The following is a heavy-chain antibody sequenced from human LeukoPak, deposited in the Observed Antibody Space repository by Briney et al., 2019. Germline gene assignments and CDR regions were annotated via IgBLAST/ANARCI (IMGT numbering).Heavy chain of an antibody. D-gene: IGHD2-21*02. CDR1: GYTFTSYY. CDR2: INPSGGST. V-gene: IGHV1-46*01. CDR3: ARDTTYCGRGCYSLTDY. Sequence: ASVKVSCKTFGYTFTSYYVHWVRQAPGQGLEWMGIINPSGGSTTYAQKFQGRLTMTSDTSTSTVYMELSSLRAEDTAVYYCARDTTYCGRGCYSLTDYWGQGTLVSVSS. J-gene: IGHJ4*02.